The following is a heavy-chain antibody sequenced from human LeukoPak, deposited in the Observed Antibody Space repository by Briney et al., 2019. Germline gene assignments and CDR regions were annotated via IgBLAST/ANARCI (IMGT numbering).Heavy chain of an antibody. CDR1: GFTFTTFG. V-gene: IGHV3-30*18. CDR3: AKINNDDDY. J-gene: IGHJ4*02. Sequence: GSLRLSCAASGFTFTTFGIHWVRQAPGKGLEWVAAISPDGNIEYYTGSVKGRFTISRDNSKNMIYLQMNSLRGEDSAVYYCAKINNDDDYWGQGTLVTVSS. CDR2: ISPDGNIE. D-gene: IGHD1/OR15-1a*01.